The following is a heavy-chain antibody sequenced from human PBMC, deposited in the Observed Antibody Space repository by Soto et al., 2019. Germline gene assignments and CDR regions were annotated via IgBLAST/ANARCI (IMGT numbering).Heavy chain of an antibody. J-gene: IGHJ4*02. Sequence: GGSLRLSCAASGFALSTSRMHWVRQAPGKGLVWVSHIDVDGISANYADSVKGRFTISRDHAMNTVYLQMNDLRAEDTAMYYCARDPRGNWNANFDYWGLGTLVTVSS. V-gene: IGHV3-74*01. CDR2: IDVDGISA. D-gene: IGHD1-1*01. CDR3: ARDPRGNWNANFDY. CDR1: GFALSTSR.